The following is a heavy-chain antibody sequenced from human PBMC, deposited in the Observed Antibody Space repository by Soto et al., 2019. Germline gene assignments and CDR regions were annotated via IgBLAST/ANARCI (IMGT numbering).Heavy chain of an antibody. J-gene: IGHJ4*02. D-gene: IGHD6-13*01. CDR1: GFTFNNYA. CDR2: ISGSGGST. Sequence: GGSLRLSYAASGFTFNNYAMNLVSHAPGKGLEWVSSISGSGGSTYYADSVKGRFTISRDNSKNTLYLQMNSLRAEDTAVYYCAKGALGSSSWYDFDYWGQGTLVTVSS. V-gene: IGHV3-23*01. CDR3: AKGALGSSSWYDFDY.